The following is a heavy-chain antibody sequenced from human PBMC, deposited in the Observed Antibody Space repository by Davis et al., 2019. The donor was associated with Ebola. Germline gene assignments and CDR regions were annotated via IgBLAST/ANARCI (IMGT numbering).Heavy chain of an antibody. Sequence: AASVKVSCKASGYTFTSYGISWVRQAPGQGLEWMGLLIPSGGATSYAQNFQGRVTMTRDTSTNTAYMELSSLRSDDTAVYYCARVMGETTTGYFDYWGQGTLVTVSS. D-gene: IGHD1-1*01. CDR2: LIPSGGAT. V-gene: IGHV1-46*01. J-gene: IGHJ4*02. CDR1: GYTFTSYG. CDR3: ARVMGETTTGYFDY.